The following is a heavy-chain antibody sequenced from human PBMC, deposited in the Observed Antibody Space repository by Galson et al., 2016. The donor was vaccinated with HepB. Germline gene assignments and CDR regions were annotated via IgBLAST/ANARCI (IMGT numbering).Heavy chain of an antibody. D-gene: IGHD3-3*01. CDR1: GYTFIKYW. J-gene: IGHJ6*03. CDR2: IDPRDSWT. CDR3: TRLFGDPTPDHYYMDV. Sequence: QSGAEVKKPGESVKISCKASGYTFIKYWIAWVRQIPGKGLEYVGRIDPRDSWTSYNPSFQGHVTVSIDKSISTVFLQWSSLEASDTAIYYCTRLFGDPTPDHYYMDVWGKGTTVTVSS. V-gene: IGHV5-10-1*01.